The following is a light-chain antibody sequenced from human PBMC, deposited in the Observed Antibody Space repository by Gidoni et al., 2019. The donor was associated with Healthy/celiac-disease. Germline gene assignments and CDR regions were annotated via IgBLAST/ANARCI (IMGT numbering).Light chain of an antibody. CDR2: RNN. J-gene: IGLJ1*01. Sequence: QSVLTQPPSASGTPGQRVTISCSGSSSNIGSNYVYWYQQLPGTAPNLLIYRNNPRPSGVPARFSGSKSGTSASLAISGLRSEDEAYYYCAAWDDSLSGPVFGTGTKVTVL. V-gene: IGLV1-47*01. CDR3: AAWDDSLSGPV. CDR1: SSNIGSNY.